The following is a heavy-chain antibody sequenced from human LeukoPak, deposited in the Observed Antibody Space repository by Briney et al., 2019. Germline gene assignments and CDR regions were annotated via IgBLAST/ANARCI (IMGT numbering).Heavy chain of an antibody. CDR3: AKDPIRVVSNWFDP. V-gene: IGHV3-23*01. J-gene: IGHJ5*02. CDR1: GFTFSSYA. Sequence: AGGSLRLSCAASGFTFSSYAMSWVRQAPGKGLEWVSAISGSGGSTYYADSVKGRFTISRDNSKNTLYLQMNSLRAEDTAVYYRAKDPIRVVSNWFDPWGQGTLVTVSS. D-gene: IGHD3-22*01. CDR2: ISGSGGST.